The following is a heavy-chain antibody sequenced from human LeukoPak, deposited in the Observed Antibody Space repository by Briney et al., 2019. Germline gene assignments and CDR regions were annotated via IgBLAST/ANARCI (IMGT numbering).Heavy chain of an antibody. V-gene: IGHV3-23*01. D-gene: IGHD5-12*01. CDR1: GFTLSNLA. CDR3: AKERGYSGYDPPGY. CDR2: ISGSGGDT. Sequence: GGSLRLSCTASGFTLSNLAMNWVRQAPGRGLEWVSAISGSGGDTYHADSVKGRFTISRDNSKNTLYLQMNSLRAEDTAVYYCAKERGYSGYDPPGYWGQGTLVTVSS. J-gene: IGHJ4*02.